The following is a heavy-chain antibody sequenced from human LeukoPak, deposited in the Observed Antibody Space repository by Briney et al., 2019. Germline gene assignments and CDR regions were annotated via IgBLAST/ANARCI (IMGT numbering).Heavy chain of an antibody. D-gene: IGHD3-10*01. CDR3: ARGLGELFVDY. V-gene: IGHV1-46*01. CDR2: INPSGGST. Sequence: ASVKVSCKASGYTFTSYYMHWVRQAPGQGLEWMGIINPSGGSTSYAQKFQGRVTMTRNTSISTAYMELSSLRSEDTAVYYCARGLGELFVDYWGQETLVTVSS. J-gene: IGHJ4*02. CDR1: GYTFTSYY.